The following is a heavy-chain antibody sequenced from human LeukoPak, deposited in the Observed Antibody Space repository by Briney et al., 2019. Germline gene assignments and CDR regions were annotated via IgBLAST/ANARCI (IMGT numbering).Heavy chain of an antibody. CDR3: ARPTMSYYDSFGYYRDFDY. CDR1: GGTFNTYT. V-gene: IGHV1-69*13. Sequence: ASVKLSCKPSGGTFNTYTLNWVRQAPGQGLECVGGIIPIHGTTNYAQKFQGRVTITADESTSTAYMELSSLTSEDTAVYYCARPTMSYYDSFGYYRDFDYWGQGTLVTVSS. CDR2: IIPIHGTT. D-gene: IGHD3-22*01. J-gene: IGHJ4*02.